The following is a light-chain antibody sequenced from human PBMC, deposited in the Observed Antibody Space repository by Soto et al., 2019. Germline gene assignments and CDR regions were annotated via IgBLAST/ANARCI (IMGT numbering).Light chain of an antibody. J-gene: IGKJ4*01. CDR1: QAISSY. CDR2: ATS. V-gene: IGKV1-27*01. Sequence: DIQLTQSPSSLSASVGDSVTSTCRASQAISSYLAWYQQKPGKVPELLIYATSTLQSGAPSRFSGSGSGTDFTLTISSLQPEDVATYYCHKYNHAPTFGGGTKVEIK. CDR3: HKYNHAPT.